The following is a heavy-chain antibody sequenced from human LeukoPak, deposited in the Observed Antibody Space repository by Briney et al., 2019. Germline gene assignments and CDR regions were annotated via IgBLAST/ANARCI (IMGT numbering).Heavy chain of an antibody. V-gene: IGHV3-21*01. CDR1: GFTITTNY. Sequence: NPGGSLRLSCAASGFTITTNYMNWVRQAPGKGLEWVSSISSSSSYIYYADSVKGRFTISRDNAKNSLYLQMNSLRAEDTAVYYCARDCYYYYMDVWGKGTTVTVSS. CDR3: ARDCYYYYMDV. CDR2: ISSSSSYI. J-gene: IGHJ6*03.